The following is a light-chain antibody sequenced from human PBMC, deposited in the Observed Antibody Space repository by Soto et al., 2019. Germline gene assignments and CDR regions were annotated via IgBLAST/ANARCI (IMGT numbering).Light chain of an antibody. Sequence: QSALTQPASVSGSPGQSITISCTGTSGDIGGYNYVSWYQQHPGKAPKLMIYDVSDRPSGVSNRFSGSKSGNTASLTISGLRAEDEAEYYCSSYTTSNTLLFGGGTKLPVL. CDR1: SGDIGGYNY. CDR3: SSYTTSNTLL. V-gene: IGLV2-14*01. J-gene: IGLJ2*01. CDR2: DVS.